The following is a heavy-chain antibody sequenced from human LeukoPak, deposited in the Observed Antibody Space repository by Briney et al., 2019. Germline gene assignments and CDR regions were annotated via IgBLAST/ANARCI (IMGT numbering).Heavy chain of an antibody. Sequence: SETLSLTCTVSGGSISSYYWSWIRQPPGKGLEWIGYIYYSGSTNYNPSLKSRVTISVDTSKNQFSLKLTSVTAADTAVYYCAREERFWGLDYWGQGTLVTVSS. CDR1: GGSISSYY. V-gene: IGHV4-59*01. D-gene: IGHD7-27*01. CDR3: AREERFWGLDY. J-gene: IGHJ4*02. CDR2: IYYSGST.